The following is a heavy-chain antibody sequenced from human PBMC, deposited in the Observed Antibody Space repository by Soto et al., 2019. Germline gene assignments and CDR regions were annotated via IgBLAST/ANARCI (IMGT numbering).Heavy chain of an antibody. V-gene: IGHV3-72*01. D-gene: IGHD1-7*01. CDR2: SRDKGNSYST. J-gene: IGHJ4*02. CDR1: GFTCSDYY. Sequence: EVQLVESGGGLVQPGGSLRLSCAGSGFTCSDYYIDWVRQARGKGLEWVGRSRDKGNSYSTDYAASVKGRFTVSRDASKNSLYLQMNRLKTEDTALYYCTRSITGTTSFDYWGQGTLVTVSS. CDR3: TRSITGTTSFDY.